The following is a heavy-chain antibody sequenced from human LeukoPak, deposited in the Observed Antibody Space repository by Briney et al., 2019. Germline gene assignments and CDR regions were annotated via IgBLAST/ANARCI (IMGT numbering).Heavy chain of an antibody. CDR2: ISGNSGNT. J-gene: IGHJ4*02. CDR3: ARVRAAAGIYYSDY. CDR1: GYTFTRYG. D-gene: IGHD6-13*01. V-gene: IGHV1-18*01. Sequence: ASVKVSCKASGYTFTRYGIIWVRQAPGQGLERMGWISGNSGNTNYAQRLRGGVTMTTDTSTSTAYMELRSLRCDDTAVYYCARVRAAAGIYYSDYWGQGTLVTVSS.